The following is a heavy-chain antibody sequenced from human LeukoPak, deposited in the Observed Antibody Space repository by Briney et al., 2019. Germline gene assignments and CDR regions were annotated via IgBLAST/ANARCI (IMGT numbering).Heavy chain of an antibody. Sequence: PGGSLRLSCAASGFTFSSYAMSWVRQAPGKGLEWVANIKQDGSEKYYVDSVKGRFTISRDNAKNSLYLQMNSLRAEDTAVYYCARRVGATQPFDYWGQGTLVTVSS. V-gene: IGHV3-7*01. CDR2: IKQDGSEK. J-gene: IGHJ4*02. D-gene: IGHD1-26*01. CDR3: ARRVGATQPFDY. CDR1: GFTFSSYA.